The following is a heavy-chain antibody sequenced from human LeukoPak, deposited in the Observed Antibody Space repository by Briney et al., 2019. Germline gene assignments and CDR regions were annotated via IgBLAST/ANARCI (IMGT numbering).Heavy chain of an antibody. CDR2: INQSGST. CDR3: ARRSYNSPFRY. J-gene: IGHJ4*02. CDR1: GGSFSGYY. D-gene: IGHD5-24*01. V-gene: IGHV4-34*01. Sequence: KPSETLSLTCAVYGGSFSGYYWNWIRQPPGKGLEWIGEINQSGSTNYNPSLKSRVTISVDTSKNQFSLRLSSVTAADTAVYYCARRSYNSPFRYWGQGTLVTVSS.